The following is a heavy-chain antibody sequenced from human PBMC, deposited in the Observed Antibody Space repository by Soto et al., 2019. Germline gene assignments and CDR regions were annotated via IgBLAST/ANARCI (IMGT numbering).Heavy chain of an antibody. J-gene: IGHJ5*02. CDR1: GYTFTSYY. CDR3: ARAYYYGSGSYVALDP. D-gene: IGHD3-10*01. V-gene: IGHV1-46*01. Sequence: ASVKVSCKASGYTFTSYYMHWVRQAPGQGLEWMGIINPSGGSTSYAQKFQGRVTMTRDTSTSTVYMELSSLRSEDTAAYYCARAYYYGSGSYVALDPWGQGTLVTVSS. CDR2: INPSGGST.